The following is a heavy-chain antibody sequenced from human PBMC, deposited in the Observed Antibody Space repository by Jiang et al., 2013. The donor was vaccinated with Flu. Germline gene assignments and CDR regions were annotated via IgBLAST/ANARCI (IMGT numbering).Heavy chain of an antibody. J-gene: IGHJ5*02. CDR2: MNPNSGNT. CDR3: ARVRIVVVSDAPRNWFDP. V-gene: IGHV1-8*01. D-gene: IGHD2-2*01. Sequence: SGAEVKKPGASVKVSCKASGYTFTSYDINWVRQATGQGLEWMGWMNPNSGNTDYAQKFQGRVTMTRNTSISTAYMELSSLRSEDTAVYYCARVRIVVVSDAPRNWFDPWGQGTLVTVSS. CDR1: GYTFTSYD.